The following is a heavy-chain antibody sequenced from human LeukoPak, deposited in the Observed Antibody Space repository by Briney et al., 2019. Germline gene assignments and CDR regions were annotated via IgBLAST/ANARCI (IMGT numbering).Heavy chain of an antibody. V-gene: IGHV3-30*04. J-gene: IGHJ3*02. CDR3: ARDSSSSDAFDI. CDR1: GFTFSSFA. D-gene: IGHD6-13*01. CDR2: ISYDGSNR. Sequence: GRSLRLSCAASGFTFSSFAMHWVRQAPGKGLDWVAVISYDGSNRYYADSVKGRFTISRDNSKNTLYLQMNSLRAEDTAVYYCARDSSSSDAFDIWGQGTMVTVSS.